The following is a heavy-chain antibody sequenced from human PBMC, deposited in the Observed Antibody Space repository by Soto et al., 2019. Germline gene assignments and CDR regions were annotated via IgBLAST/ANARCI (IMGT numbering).Heavy chain of an antibody. CDR1: GGTFDNFI. J-gene: IGHJ6*02. D-gene: IGHD2-2*01. V-gene: IGHV1-69*01. CDR3: ARNGTYSTSLSQYSGMDV. CDR2: IVPMLGTP. Sequence: QVQLVQSGAEVKEPGSSVRVSCKASGGTFDNFIMNWVRQTPGQGLEWMGGIVPMLGTPTYAEKFKGRVTISATGSTSTMYMEVTSLRSADTAIYYCARNGTYSTSLSQYSGMDVWGQGTTVTVSS.